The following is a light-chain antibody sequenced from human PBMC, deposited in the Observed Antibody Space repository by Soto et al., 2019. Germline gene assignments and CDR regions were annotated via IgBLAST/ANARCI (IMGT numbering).Light chain of an antibody. CDR3: SSYTSSSSVV. Sequence: QSALTQPASVSGSPGQSITISCTGTGSDIGGYNYVSWYQQHPGKAPKVMIYEVSNRPSGVSTRFSASKSGNTASLTISRLQAEDEADYYCSSYTSSSSVVFGGGTKLTVL. CDR2: EVS. V-gene: IGLV2-14*01. J-gene: IGLJ2*01. CDR1: GSDIGGYNY.